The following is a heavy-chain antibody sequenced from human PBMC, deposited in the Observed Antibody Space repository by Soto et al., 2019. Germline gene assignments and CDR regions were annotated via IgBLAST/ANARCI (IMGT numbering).Heavy chain of an antibody. Sequence: VQLVESGGGVVQPGRSLRLSCAASGFTFSSYAMHWVRQAPGKGLEWVSYISSSSSTIYYADSVKGRFTISRDNAKNSLYLQMNSLRDEDTAVYYCARPADYGDYVSWFDPWGQGTLVTVSS. V-gene: IGHV3-48*02. CDR3: ARPADYGDYVSWFDP. D-gene: IGHD4-17*01. CDR2: ISSSSSTI. CDR1: GFTFSSYA. J-gene: IGHJ5*02.